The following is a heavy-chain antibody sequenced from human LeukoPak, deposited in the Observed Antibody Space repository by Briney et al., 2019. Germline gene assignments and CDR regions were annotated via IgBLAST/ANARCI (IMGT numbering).Heavy chain of an antibody. Sequence: PGGSLRLSCAASGFTFSSYGMHWVRQAPGKGLEWVAFIRYDGSNKYYADSVKGRFTISRDNSKNTLYLQMNSLRAEDTAVHYCAKEFLKAVLHWGQGTLVTVSS. CDR1: GFTFSSYG. CDR3: AKEFLKAVLH. J-gene: IGHJ4*02. V-gene: IGHV3-30*02. CDR2: IRYDGSNK. D-gene: IGHD2/OR15-2a*01.